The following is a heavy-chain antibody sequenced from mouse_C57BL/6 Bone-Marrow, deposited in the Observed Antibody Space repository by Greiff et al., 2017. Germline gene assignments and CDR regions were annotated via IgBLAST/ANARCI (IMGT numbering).Heavy chain of an antibody. CDR2: INPNNGGT. V-gene: IGHV1-26*01. Sequence: EVQLQQSGPELVKPGASVKISCKASGYTFTDYYMNWVKQSHGKSLEWIGDINPNNGGTSYNQKFKGKATLTVDKSSSTAYMDLRSLTSEDSAVYYCARCYYGSSYWFAYWGQGTLVTVSA. CDR1: GYTFTDYY. CDR3: ARCYYGSSYWFAY. J-gene: IGHJ3*01. D-gene: IGHD1-1*01.